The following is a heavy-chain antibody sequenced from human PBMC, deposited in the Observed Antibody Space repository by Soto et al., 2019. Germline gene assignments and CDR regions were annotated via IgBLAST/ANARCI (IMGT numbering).Heavy chain of an antibody. CDR2: INPNSGGT. CDR1: GYTFTVNY. CDR3: ARGEGGPRWGSIDY. V-gene: IGHV1-2*04. J-gene: IGHJ4*02. Sequence: ASVKVSCKASGYTFTVNYMRWVRQAHGQGLEWMGWINPNSGGTNYAQKFQGWVTMTRDTSISTAYMELSRLRSDDTAVYYCARGEGGPRWGSIDYWGQGTLVTVSS. D-gene: IGHD2-21*01.